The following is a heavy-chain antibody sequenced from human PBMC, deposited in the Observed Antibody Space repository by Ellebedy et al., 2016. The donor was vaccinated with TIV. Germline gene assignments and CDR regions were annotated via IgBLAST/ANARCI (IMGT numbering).Heavy chain of an antibody. CDR1: GGFVNSSRHY. Sequence: MPSETLSLTCDVSGGFVNSSRHYWAWIRQPPGKGLEWIGSVYYSGSPYYNPSFKSRVALSADTSTHQFSLNLRTVTAADTAVYYCARTDPWQPIDDWGQGILVTVSS. V-gene: IGHV4-39*01. CDR2: VYYSGSP. D-gene: IGHD2-21*02. CDR3: ARTDPWQPIDD. J-gene: IGHJ4*02.